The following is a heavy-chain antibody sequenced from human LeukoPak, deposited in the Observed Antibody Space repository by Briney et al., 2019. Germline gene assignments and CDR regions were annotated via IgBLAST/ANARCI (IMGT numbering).Heavy chain of an antibody. D-gene: IGHD5-12*01. J-gene: IGHJ4*02. Sequence: SETLSLTCTVSGGSISSYYWSWIRQPPGKGLEWIGYIYYSGSTNYNPSLKSRVTISVDTSKNQFSLKLSSVTAADTAVYYCARGGGYDSLSFDYWGQGTLVTVSS. CDR2: IYYSGST. CDR3: ARGGGYDSLSFDY. CDR1: GGSISSYY. V-gene: IGHV4-59*01.